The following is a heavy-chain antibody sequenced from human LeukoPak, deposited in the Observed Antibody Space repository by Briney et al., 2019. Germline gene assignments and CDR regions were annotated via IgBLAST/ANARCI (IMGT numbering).Heavy chain of an antibody. Sequence: GGSLRLSCAASGFTFSTSGMHWVRQAPGKGLEWVAVISYDGNNKYYADSVKGRFTISRDNSKNTLHLQMNSLRAEDTVVYYCATYYYDSSGYYPDAFDIWGQGTMVTVSS. CDR1: GFTFSTSG. CDR3: ATYYYDSSGYYPDAFDI. J-gene: IGHJ3*02. V-gene: IGHV3-33*05. D-gene: IGHD3-22*01. CDR2: ISYDGNNK.